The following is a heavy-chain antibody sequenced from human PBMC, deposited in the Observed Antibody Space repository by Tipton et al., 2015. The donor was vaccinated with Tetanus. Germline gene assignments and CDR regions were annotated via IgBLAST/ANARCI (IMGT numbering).Heavy chain of an antibody. CDR1: GFTVSGNY. Sequence: SLRLSCAASGFTVSGNYMSWVRQAPGKGLEWVSLIYSGGTTYYTDTVKGRFTISRDKSKNTLYLRMNSLRAEDTAVYYCARGVVVTRDAYDIWGQGAMVTVSS. CDR3: ARGVVVTRDAYDI. V-gene: IGHV3-66*01. CDR2: IYSGGTT. D-gene: IGHD2-2*01. J-gene: IGHJ3*02.